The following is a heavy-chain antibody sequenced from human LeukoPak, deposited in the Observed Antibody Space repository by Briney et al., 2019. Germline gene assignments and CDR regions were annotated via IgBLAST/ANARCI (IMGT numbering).Heavy chain of an antibody. CDR2: MNPNGGNT. CDR3: ARPLDPGTDAFDI. Sequence: ASVKVSCKASGYTFTSYDINWVRQATGQGLEWMGWMNPNGGNTGYAQKFQGRVTMTRNTSISTAYVELSSLRSEDTAVYYCARPLDPGTDAFDIWGQGTMVTVSS. V-gene: IGHV1-8*02. CDR1: GYTFTSYD. D-gene: IGHD3-3*01. J-gene: IGHJ3*02.